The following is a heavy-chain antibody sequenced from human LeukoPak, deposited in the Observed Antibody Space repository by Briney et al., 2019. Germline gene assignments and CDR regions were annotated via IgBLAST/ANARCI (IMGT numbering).Heavy chain of an antibody. CDR3: ARGGAARLHFQN. CDR1: GGSISSGDYY. J-gene: IGHJ1*01. CDR2: IYHSGST. Sequence: PSETLSLTCTVSGGSISSGDYYWSWIRQHPGKGLEWIGYIYHSGSTNYNPSLQSRVTISVDTSKNQFSLNLNSVTAADTAVYYCARGGAARLHFQNWGQGTLVTVSS. V-gene: IGHV4-61*08. D-gene: IGHD6-6*01.